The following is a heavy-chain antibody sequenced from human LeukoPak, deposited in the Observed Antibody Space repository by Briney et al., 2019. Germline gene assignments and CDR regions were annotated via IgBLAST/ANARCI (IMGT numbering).Heavy chain of an antibody. J-gene: IGHJ4*02. D-gene: IGHD2-2*01. Sequence: GGSLRLSCAVSGFTFSSYGMHWVRQAPGKGLEWVSFIRYDGSNKYYADSVKGRFTISRDNAKNSLYLQMNSLRAEDTAVYYCARGQGYCSRISCYGAIDYSGQGTLVTVSS. CDR3: ARGQGYCSRISCYGAIDY. CDR2: IRYDGSNK. V-gene: IGHV3-30*02. CDR1: GFTFSSYG.